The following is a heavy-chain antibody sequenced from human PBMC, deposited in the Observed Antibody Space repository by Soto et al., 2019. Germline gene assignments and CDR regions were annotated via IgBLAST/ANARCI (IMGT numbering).Heavy chain of an antibody. CDR3: ATGTSDYYYGSGSYYSNAFDY. CDR1: GGSISSGGYY. J-gene: IGHJ4*02. CDR2: IYYSGST. D-gene: IGHD3-10*01. Sequence: SETLSLTCTVSGGSISSGGYYWSWIRQHPGKGLEWIGYIYYSGSTYYNPSLKSRVTTSVDTSKNQFSLKLSSVTAADTAVYYCATGTSDYYYGSGSYYSNAFDYWGQGTLVTVSS. V-gene: IGHV4-31*03.